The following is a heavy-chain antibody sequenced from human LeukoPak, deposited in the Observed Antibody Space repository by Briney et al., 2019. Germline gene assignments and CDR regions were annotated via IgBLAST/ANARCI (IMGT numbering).Heavy chain of an antibody. J-gene: IGHJ4*02. CDR1: GYTFSDYG. D-gene: IGHD5-18*01. V-gene: IGHV3-21*01. CDR2: ISSSSSYT. Sequence: GGSLRLSCTASGYTFSDYGMHWVRQAPGKGLEWVSSISSSSSYTYYAASVKGRFTISRDNAKNSLYLQMNSLRAEDTAVYYCARDQNSYGYCYFDYWGQGTLVTASS. CDR3: ARDQNSYGYCYFDY.